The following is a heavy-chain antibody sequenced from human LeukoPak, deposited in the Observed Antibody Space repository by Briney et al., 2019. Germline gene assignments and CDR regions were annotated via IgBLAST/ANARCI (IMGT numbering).Heavy chain of an antibody. J-gene: IGHJ4*02. CDR2: INPNSGGT. CDR1: GYTFTGYY. Sequence: GASVKVSCKASGYTFTGYYMHWVRQAPGQGLEWMGWINPNSGGTNYAQKFQGRVTMTRDTSISTAYMELSRLRSDDTAVYYCARGGEQWLVRYYFDYWGQGTLVTVSS. V-gene: IGHV1-2*02. D-gene: IGHD6-19*01. CDR3: ARGGEQWLVRYYFDY.